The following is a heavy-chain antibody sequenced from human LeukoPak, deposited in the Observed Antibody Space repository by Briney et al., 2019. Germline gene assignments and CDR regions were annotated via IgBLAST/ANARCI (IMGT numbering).Heavy chain of an antibody. V-gene: IGHV1-18*01. CDR1: GYTFTSYG. Sequence: GASVKVPCKASGYTFTSYGISWVRQAPGQGLEWMGWISAYNGNTNYAQKLQGRVTMTTDTSTSTAYMELRSLRSDDTAVYYCARPVWFGELTPMDVWGQGTTVTVSS. CDR3: ARPVWFGELTPMDV. J-gene: IGHJ6*02. D-gene: IGHD3-10*01. CDR2: ISAYNGNT.